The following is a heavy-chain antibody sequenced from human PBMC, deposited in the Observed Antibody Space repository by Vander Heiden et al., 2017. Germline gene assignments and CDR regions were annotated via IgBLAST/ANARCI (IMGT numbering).Heavy chain of an antibody. J-gene: IGHJ6*02. CDR3: ARVSCSSTSCYLVNYYYYGMDV. CDR1: GFTFSSYE. D-gene: IGHD2-2*01. V-gene: IGHV3-48*03. Sequence: EVQLVESGGGLVQPGGSLRLSCAASGFTFSSYEMNWVRQAPGKGLEWVSYISSSGSTIYYADSVKGRFTISRDNAKNALYLQMNSLRAEDTAVYYCARVSCSSTSCYLVNYYYYGMDVWGQGPTVTVSS. CDR2: ISSSGSTI.